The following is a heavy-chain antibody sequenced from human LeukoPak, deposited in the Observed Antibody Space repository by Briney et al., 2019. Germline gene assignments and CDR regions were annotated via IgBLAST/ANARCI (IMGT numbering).Heavy chain of an antibody. D-gene: IGHD1-1*01. V-gene: IGHV3-30*02. CDR2: IRYDESIT. CDR3: ANRGLERGLMDV. CDR1: GFTFSSYG. Sequence: PGGSLRLSCAASGFTFSSYGMHWVRQAPGKGLEWVAFIRYDESITYYADSVRGRFTISRDNSKNMLYLQMNSLRAEDTAVYYCANRGLERGLMDVWGKGTTVSVSS. J-gene: IGHJ6*03.